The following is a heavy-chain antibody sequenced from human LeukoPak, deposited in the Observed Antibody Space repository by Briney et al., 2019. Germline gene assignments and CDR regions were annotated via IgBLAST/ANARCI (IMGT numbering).Heavy chain of an antibody. D-gene: IGHD1-26*01. J-gene: IGHJ4*02. Sequence: PSETLSLTCAVYGGSFSGYYWSWIRQPPGKGLEWIGEINHSGSTNYNPSLKSRVPISVDTSKNQFSLKLSSVTAADTAVYYCARALYSGEYYFDYWGQGTLVTVSS. V-gene: IGHV4-34*01. CDR3: ARALYSGEYYFDY. CDR1: GGSFSGYY. CDR2: INHSGST.